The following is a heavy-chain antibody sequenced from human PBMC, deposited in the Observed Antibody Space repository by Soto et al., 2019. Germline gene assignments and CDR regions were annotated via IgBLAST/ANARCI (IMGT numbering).Heavy chain of an antibody. CDR1: GFTFSDHY. Sequence: EVQLVESGGGLVQPGGSLRLSCVASGFTFSDHYMDWVRQAPGKGLEWIGRIRNRGNGYTTEYAASVKSRFTISGDDSENSLCLRINNVKTDDTAVYYCARRPAAGGLDVWGQGTTVTVSS. J-gene: IGHJ6*02. CDR3: ARRPAAGGLDV. CDR2: IRNRGNGYTT. V-gene: IGHV3-72*01. D-gene: IGHD6-25*01.